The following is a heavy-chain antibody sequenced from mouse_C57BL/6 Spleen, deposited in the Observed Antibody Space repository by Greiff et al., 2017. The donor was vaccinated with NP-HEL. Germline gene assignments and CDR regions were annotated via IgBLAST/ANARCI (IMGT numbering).Heavy chain of an antibody. CDR1: GYTFTSYW. CDR3: AKDSNWTYAMDY. CDR2: IDPSDSYT. V-gene: IGHV1-59*01. D-gene: IGHD2-5*01. J-gene: IGHJ4*01. Sequence: VQLQQPGAELVRPGTSVKLSCKASGYTFTSYWMHWVKQRPGQGLEWIGVIDPSDSYTNYNQKFKGKATLTVDQSSSTAYMQLSSLTSEDSAVYYGAKDSNWTYAMDYWGQGTSVTVSS.